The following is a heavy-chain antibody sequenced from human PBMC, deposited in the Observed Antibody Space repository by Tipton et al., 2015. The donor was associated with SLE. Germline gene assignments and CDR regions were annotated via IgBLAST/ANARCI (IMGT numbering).Heavy chain of an antibody. CDR3: ARGRLGDSQHHFDY. CDR2: IYYTGDT. J-gene: IGHJ4*02. CDR1: GGSFSGYY. Sequence: TLSLTCAVYGGSFSGYYWSWIRQPPGKGLEWIGYIYYTGDTKYNPSLKSRATISVDTSKNQFSLKVSSVTAADTAVYYCARGRLGDSQHHFDYWGQGTLVTVSS. V-gene: IGHV4-34*11. D-gene: IGHD1-26*01.